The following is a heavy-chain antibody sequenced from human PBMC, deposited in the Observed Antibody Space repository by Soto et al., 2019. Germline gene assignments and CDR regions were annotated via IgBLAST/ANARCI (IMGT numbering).Heavy chain of an antibody. CDR2: IIPIFGTA. CDR3: AREGDFWSGTAGLYYGMDV. Sequence: ASVKVSCKASGGTFSSYAISWVRQAPGQGLEWMGGIIPIFGTANYAQKFQGRVTITADESTSTAYMELSSLRSEDTAVYYCAREGDFWSGTAGLYYGMDVWGQGTTVTVS. J-gene: IGHJ6*02. CDR1: GGTFSSYA. D-gene: IGHD3-3*01. V-gene: IGHV1-69*13.